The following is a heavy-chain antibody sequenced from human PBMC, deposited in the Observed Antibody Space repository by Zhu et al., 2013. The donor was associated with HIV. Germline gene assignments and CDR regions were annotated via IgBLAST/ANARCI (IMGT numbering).Heavy chain of an antibody. J-gene: IGHJ6*02. CDR1: GGTFSSYA. D-gene: IGHD2-2*01. CDR3: ARSFGFDCSSTSCSRPHYYYYGMDV. CDR2: IIPIFGTA. V-gene: IGHV1-69*06. Sequence: QVQLVQSGAEVKKPGSSVKVSCKASGGTFSSYAISWVRQAPGQGLEWMGGIIPIFGTANYAQKFQGRVTITADKSTSTAYMELSSLRSEDTAVYYCARSFGFDCSSTSCSRPHYYYYGMDVWGQGTTVTVSS.